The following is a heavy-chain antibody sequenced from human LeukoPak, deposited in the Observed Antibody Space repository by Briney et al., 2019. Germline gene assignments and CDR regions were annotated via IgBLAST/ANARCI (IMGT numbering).Heavy chain of an antibody. CDR2: IYYSGST. D-gene: IGHD5-12*01. Sequence: SETLSLTCTVSGGSISTYYWSWIGQLPGKALEWIGYIYYSGSTNYNPSLKSRVTISIDTSKNQFSLKLSSVTAADTAVYYCARVHLLPRPYTGYDYYLDYWGQRTLVIVSS. V-gene: IGHV4-59*01. CDR1: GGSISTYY. J-gene: IGHJ4*02. CDR3: ARVHLLPRPYTGYDYYLDY.